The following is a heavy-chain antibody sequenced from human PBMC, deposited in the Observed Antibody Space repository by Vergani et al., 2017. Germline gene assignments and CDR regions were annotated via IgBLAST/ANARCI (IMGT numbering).Heavy chain of an antibody. CDR2: IWPDDSDT. CDR3: VTHSPVVDN. Sequence: EVHLVQSGSEVRTPGESLKISCKTSGYYFDTTWIGWVRQTPGKGLEWMGLIWPDDSDTRYSPSFQGQVTISADKSITTAYLQWASLKSSDTAIYYCVTHSPVVDNCVQGTLITVSS. D-gene: IGHD4-23*01. V-gene: IGHV5-51*03. J-gene: IGHJ4*02. CDR1: GYYFDTTW.